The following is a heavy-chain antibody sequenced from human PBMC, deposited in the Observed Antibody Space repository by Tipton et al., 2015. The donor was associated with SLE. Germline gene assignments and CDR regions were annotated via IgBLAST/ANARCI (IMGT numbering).Heavy chain of an antibody. D-gene: IGHD2-21*02. CDR1: GGSISTNY. CDR3: ARGMVTWRGAILGVDV. J-gene: IGHJ6*02. V-gene: IGHV4-59*01. CDR2: IYYRGAS. Sequence: LRLSCTVSGGSISTNYWSWIRQPPGKGLEWIGYIYYRGASNYNLSLRSRATISMDTSKNQVSLRLSSVTAADTAVYYCARGMVTWRGAILGVDVWGQGTTVNVSS.